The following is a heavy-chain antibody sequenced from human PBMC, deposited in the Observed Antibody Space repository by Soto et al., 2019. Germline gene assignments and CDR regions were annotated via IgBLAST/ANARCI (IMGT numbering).Heavy chain of an antibody. CDR3: TGRKLPYYDSIWHDAFRI. CDR1: GYSFTSYW. CDR2: IDPSDSYT. D-gene: IGHD3-9*01. Sequence: GESLKISCKGSGYSFTSYWIGWVRQMPGKGLEWMGRIDPSDSYTNYNASLKSRVTISVDTSKKQLSLKVFSVTAADTAVYYCTGRKLPYYDSIWHDAFRIWGQGTLVTVSS. V-gene: IGHV5-10-1*01. J-gene: IGHJ3*02.